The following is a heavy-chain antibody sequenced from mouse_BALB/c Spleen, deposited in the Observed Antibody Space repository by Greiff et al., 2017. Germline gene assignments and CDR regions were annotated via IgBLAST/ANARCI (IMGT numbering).Heavy chain of an antibody. CDR3: ARSYYYGSSYFDD. CDR2: IWAGGST. J-gene: IGHJ2*01. CDR1: GFSLTSYG. V-gene: IGHV2-9*02. D-gene: IGHD1-1*01. Sequence: VQLKESGPGLVAPSQSLSITCTVSGFSLTSYGVHWVRQPPGKGLEWLGVIWAGGSTNYNSALMSRLSISKDNSKSQVFLKMNSLQTDDTAMYYCARSYYYGSSYFDDWGQGTTLTVSS.